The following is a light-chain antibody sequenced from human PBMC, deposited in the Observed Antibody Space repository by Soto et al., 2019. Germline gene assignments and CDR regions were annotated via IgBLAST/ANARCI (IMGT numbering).Light chain of an antibody. CDR3: QSYDSSNHVV. CDR1: SGSIASNY. J-gene: IGLJ2*01. V-gene: IGLV6-57*04. Sequence: NFMLTQPHSVSESPGKTVTISCTRSSGSIASNYVQWYQQRPGCAPTTVIYEDNQRPSGVPDRFSGSIDSSSNSASLTISGLKTEDEADYYCQSYDSSNHVVFGGGTKVTVL. CDR2: EDN.